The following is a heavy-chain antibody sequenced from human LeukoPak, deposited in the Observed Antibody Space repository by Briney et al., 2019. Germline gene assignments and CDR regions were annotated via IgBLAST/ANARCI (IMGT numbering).Heavy chain of an antibody. CDR2: INDSNDNT. CDR1: GFTFSSYA. D-gene: IGHD3-16*01. CDR3: ARGTYDSTPFDY. V-gene: IGHV3-23*01. J-gene: IGHJ4*02. Sequence: GRSLRLSCAASGFTFSSYAMTWVRQAPGKGLEWVSTINDSNDNTYSADSVKGRFTISRDNSKNTLYLQMNNLRAEDTAVYYCARGTYDSTPFDYWGQGTLVTVSS.